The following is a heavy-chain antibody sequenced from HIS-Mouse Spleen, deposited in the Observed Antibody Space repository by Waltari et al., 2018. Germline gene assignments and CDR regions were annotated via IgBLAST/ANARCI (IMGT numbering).Heavy chain of an antibody. Sequence: QVQLVESGGGVVQPGRSLRLSCAPSGCTFRSCAMHWVRPAPGKGLGWVAVISYDGSNKYYADSVKGRFTISRDNSKNTLYLQMNSLRAEDTAVYYCARAPHDADYGVVFDYWGQGTLVTVSS. CDR1: GCTFRSCA. CDR2: ISYDGSNK. J-gene: IGHJ4*02. CDR3: ARAPHDADYGVVFDY. D-gene: IGHD4-17*01. V-gene: IGHV3-30*04.